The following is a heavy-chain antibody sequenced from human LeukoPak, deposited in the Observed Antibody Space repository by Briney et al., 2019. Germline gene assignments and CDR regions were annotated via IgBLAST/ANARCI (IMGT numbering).Heavy chain of an antibody. Sequence: SETLSLTCTVSGGSISSYYWSWIRQPPGKGLEWIGYIYYSGSTNYNPSLKSRVTISVDTSKNQFSLKLSSVTAADTAVYYCARLEVGGRDYYMDVWSKGTTVTVSS. CDR2: IYYSGST. J-gene: IGHJ6*03. CDR1: GGSISSYY. D-gene: IGHD1-26*01. CDR3: ARLEVGGRDYYMDV. V-gene: IGHV4-59*08.